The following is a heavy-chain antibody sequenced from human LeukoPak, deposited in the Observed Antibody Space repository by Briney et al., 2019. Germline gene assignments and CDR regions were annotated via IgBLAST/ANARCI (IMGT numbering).Heavy chain of an antibody. J-gene: IGHJ4*02. Sequence: PSETLSLTCAVYGGSFSGYYWSWIRQPPGKGLEWIGEINHSGSTNYNPSLKSRVTISVDTSKNQFSLKLSSVTAADTAVYYCARVYCSGGSCDPFDSWGQGTLVTVSS. D-gene: IGHD2-15*01. V-gene: IGHV4-34*01. CDR3: ARVYCSGGSCDPFDS. CDR1: GGSFSGYY. CDR2: INHSGST.